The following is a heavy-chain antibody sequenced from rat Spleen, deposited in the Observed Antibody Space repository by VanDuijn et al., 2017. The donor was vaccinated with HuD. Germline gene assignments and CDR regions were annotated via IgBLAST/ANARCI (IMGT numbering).Heavy chain of an antibody. V-gene: IGHV5-31*01. Sequence: EVQLVETGGGLVQPGRSLKLSCVASGFTFSKYWMYWVRQAPKKGLEWVATITNTGGSTYYPDSVKGRFTISRDNAKSTLYLQMNSLRSEDTATYYCTREQWDYWGQGVMVTVSS. CDR2: ITNTGGST. J-gene: IGHJ2*01. CDR3: TREQWDY. CDR1: GFTFSKYW. D-gene: IGHD1-1*01.